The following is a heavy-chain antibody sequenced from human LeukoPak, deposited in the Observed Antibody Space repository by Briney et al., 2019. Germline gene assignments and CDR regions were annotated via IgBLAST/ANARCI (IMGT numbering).Heavy chain of an antibody. V-gene: IGHV3-74*01. Sequence: GGSLRLSCAASGFTFGSYWMHWVRQAPGEGLVWVSRVNNDGRSTSYGDFVKGRFTISRDNAKNSLYLQMNSPRAEDTAVYYCARVENPHYFDYWGQGTLVTVSS. CDR3: ARVENPHYFDY. CDR2: VNNDGRST. D-gene: IGHD1-1*01. CDR1: GFTFGSYW. J-gene: IGHJ4*02.